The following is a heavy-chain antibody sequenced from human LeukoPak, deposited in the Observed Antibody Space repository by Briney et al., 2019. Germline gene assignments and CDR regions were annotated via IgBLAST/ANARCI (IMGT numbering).Heavy chain of an antibody. Sequence: SETLTLTCTVSDGAITGFSWSWIRQPPGKGLEWIGYIYYSGDTNYNPSLQSRVTLSVDTSKNQFSLKLTSVTAADTAVYYCVRGPYGSGISNWFDPWGQGTLVTVSS. V-gene: IGHV4-59*01. D-gene: IGHD3-10*01. CDR1: DGAITGFS. CDR3: VRGPYGSGISNWFDP. J-gene: IGHJ5*02. CDR2: IYYSGDT.